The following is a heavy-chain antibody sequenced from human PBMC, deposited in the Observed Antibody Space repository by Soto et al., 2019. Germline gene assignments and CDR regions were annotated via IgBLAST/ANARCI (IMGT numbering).Heavy chain of an antibody. Sequence: VQLVQSGAEVKKPGESLKISCRGSGYSFANYWIGWVRQMPGKGLEWMGIIYPGDSDTRYSPSFEGQVTISADKSISTAYLQWSSLKASDAGMYYCARQLRAYPGTYLEYFNHWGQGTLVTVSS. CDR1: GYSFANYW. V-gene: IGHV5-51*01. J-gene: IGHJ1*01. CDR2: IYPGDSDT. CDR3: ARQLRAYPGTYLEYFNH. D-gene: IGHD1-26*01.